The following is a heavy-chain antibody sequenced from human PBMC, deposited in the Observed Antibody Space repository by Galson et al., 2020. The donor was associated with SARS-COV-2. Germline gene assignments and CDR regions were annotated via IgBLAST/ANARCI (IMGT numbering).Heavy chain of an antibody. CDR3: ARDLMAVTGRVYLDY. CDR1: GYSISSGYY. D-gene: IGHD6-19*01. CDR2: IYHSGTT. J-gene: IGHJ4*02. Sequence: SETLSLTCAVSGYSISSGYYWGWIRQPPGKGLEWIGNIYHSGTTYYNPSLKSRFTISVDTSKNQFSLKLTSVTAADTAVYYCARDLMAVTGRVYLDYWGQGILVTVSS. V-gene: IGHV4-38-2*02.